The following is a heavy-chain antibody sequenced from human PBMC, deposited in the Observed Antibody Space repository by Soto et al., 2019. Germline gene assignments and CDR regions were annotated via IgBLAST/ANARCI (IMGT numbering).Heavy chain of an antibody. CDR2: ISGSGGRT. CDR3: AKVMGSSGCDY. Sequence: EVQLLESGGGLVQPGGSLRLSCAASGFIFSSYAMNWVRQAPGKGLEWVSAISGSGGRTYYADSVMGRFTISRDNSKNTLYLQMNSLRVEDTAIYYCAKVMGSSGCDYWGQGTLVTVSS. D-gene: IGHD6-19*01. CDR1: GFIFSSYA. J-gene: IGHJ4*02. V-gene: IGHV3-23*01.